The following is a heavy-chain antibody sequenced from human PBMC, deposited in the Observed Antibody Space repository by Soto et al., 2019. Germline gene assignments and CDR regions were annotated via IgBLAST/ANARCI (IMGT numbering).Heavy chain of an antibody. CDR3: ATEYYDFWSGSQYYFDY. D-gene: IGHD3-3*01. V-gene: IGHV4-31*03. CDR2: IYYSGST. J-gene: IGHJ4*02. CDR1: GGSISSGGYY. Sequence: SETLSLTCTVSGGSISSGGYYWTWIRQHPGKGLEWIGYIYYSGSTYYNPSLKSRVTISVDTSKNQFSLKLSSVTAADTAVYYCATEYYDFWSGSQYYFDYWGQGTLVTGSS.